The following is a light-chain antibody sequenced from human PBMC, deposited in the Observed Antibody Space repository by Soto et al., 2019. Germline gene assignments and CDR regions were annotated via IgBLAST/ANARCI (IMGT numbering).Light chain of an antibody. Sequence: EIVLTQSPATLSLSPGERATLSCRASQSVSSYLAWYQQKPGQAPRLLIYDASNRATGIPARFSGSGSGTDFTLTISSLEPEDFAVYYCQHRSNWLLTFGQGTRLEI. V-gene: IGKV3-11*01. CDR2: DAS. CDR1: QSVSSY. CDR3: QHRSNWLLT. J-gene: IGKJ5*01.